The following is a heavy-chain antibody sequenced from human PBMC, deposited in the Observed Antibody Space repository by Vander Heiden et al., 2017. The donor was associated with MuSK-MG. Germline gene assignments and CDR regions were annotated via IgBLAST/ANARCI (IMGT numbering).Heavy chain of an antibody. CDR3: ARGVVGGTRGYYYMDV. Sequence: QVQLQQWGAGLLNPSETLSLTCAVYGWPFSGYYWSWSRQPPGKGLEWIGEINHSGSTNYNPSLKSRVTISVDTSKNQFSMKLSSVTAADTAVYYCARGVVGGTRGYYYMDVWGKGTTVTVSS. D-gene: IGHD3-16*01. J-gene: IGHJ6*03. CDR2: INHSGST. V-gene: IGHV4-34*01. CDR1: GWPFSGYY.